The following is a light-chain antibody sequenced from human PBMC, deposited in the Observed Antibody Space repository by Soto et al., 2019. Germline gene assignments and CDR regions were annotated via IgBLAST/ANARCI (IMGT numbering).Light chain of an antibody. CDR1: QSVSSY. Sequence: EIVLAQSPATLALSPGERAKLSCRASQSVSSYLAWYQQKPGQAHRLLIYDASNRATGIPARFSGSGSGTDFTLTISSLEPEDFAVYYCQQRSNWPPITFGQGTRLEIK. CDR3: QQRSNWPPIT. CDR2: DAS. J-gene: IGKJ5*01. V-gene: IGKV3-11*01.